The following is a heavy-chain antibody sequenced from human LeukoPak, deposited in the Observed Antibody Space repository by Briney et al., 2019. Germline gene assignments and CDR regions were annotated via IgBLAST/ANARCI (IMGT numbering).Heavy chain of an antibody. J-gene: IGHJ3*02. CDR3: ARDGSLHPGSYYRTTIDAFDI. V-gene: IGHV3-11*04. D-gene: IGHD3-10*01. CDR1: GFTFSDYY. Sequence: GGSLRLSCAASGFTFSDYYMSWIRQAPGKGLEWVSYISSSSSTIYYADSVKGRFTISRDNAKNSLYLQMNSLRAEDTAVYYCARDGSLHPGSYYRTTIDAFDIWGQGTMVTVSS. CDR2: ISSSSSTI.